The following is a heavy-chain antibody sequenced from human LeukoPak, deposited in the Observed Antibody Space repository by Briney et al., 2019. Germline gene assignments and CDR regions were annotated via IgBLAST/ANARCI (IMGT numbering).Heavy chain of an antibody. D-gene: IGHD5-18*01. CDR1: GYTFTSYA. J-gene: IGHJ6*02. CDR2: INAGNGNT. Sequence: ASVKVSCKASGYTFTSYAMHWVRQAPGQRLEWMGWINAGNGNTKYSQKFQGRVTITRDTSASTAYMELSSLRSEDTAVYYCARGGGYSYGYGGMDVWGQGTTVTVSS. CDR3: ARGGGYSYGYGGMDV. V-gene: IGHV1-3*01.